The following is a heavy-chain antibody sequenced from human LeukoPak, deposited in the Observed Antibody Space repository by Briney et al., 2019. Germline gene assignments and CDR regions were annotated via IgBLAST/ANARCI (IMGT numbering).Heavy chain of an antibody. J-gene: IGHJ4*02. CDR1: GFTFSSYS. V-gene: IGHV3-21*01. D-gene: IGHD4-11*01. CDR3: ARRPHYSNYVDY. Sequence: GGSLRLSCAASGFTFSSYSMTWVRQAPGKGLEWVSSISSSSSYIYYADSVKGRFTISRDNAKNSLYLQMNSLRAEDTAVYYCARRPHYSNYVDYWGQGTLVTVSS. CDR2: ISSSSSYI.